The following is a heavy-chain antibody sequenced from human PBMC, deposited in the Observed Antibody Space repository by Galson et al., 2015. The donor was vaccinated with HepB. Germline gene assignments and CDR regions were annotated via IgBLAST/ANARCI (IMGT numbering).Heavy chain of an antibody. CDR2: VSDSGSYT. Sequence: SLRLSCAASGFTFSDYYMSWIRQAPGKGLEWVSYVSDSGSYTYYADSVKGRFTIARDNAKNSLYLQMNSPRVEDTAVYYCARRGIAVATSFDYWGRGTLVTVSS. CDR3: ARRGIAVATSFDY. J-gene: IGHJ4*02. V-gene: IGHV3-11*03. D-gene: IGHD6-19*01. CDR1: GFTFSDYY.